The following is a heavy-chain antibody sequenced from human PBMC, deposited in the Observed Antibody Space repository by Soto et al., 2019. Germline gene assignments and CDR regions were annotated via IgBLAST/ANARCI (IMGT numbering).Heavy chain of an antibody. CDR1: GGTFSTDS. CDR3: AREIDGYYGMDV. J-gene: IGHJ6*02. Sequence: QVQLVQSGAEVKKPGSSVKVSCKASGGTFSTDSISWVRQAPGQGLEWMGGIIPMFGTANNAQKFQGRVTITADESTSTAYMELSSLRSEATAGYFCAREIDGYYGMDVWGQGTTVTVAS. V-gene: IGHV1-69*12. CDR2: IIPMFGTA.